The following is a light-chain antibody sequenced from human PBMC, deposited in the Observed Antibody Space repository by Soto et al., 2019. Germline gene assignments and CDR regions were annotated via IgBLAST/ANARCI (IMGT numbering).Light chain of an antibody. Sequence: DIQMTQSPSSLSASVGDRVTITCRASQSISSYLNWYQQKPGKAPKLLIYAASSLQSGVPSRFSGSGSGTDFTLTISYLQSEDFGTYYCQQVNVYPSTFGGGTKVDIK. J-gene: IGKJ4*01. V-gene: IGKV1-39*01. CDR2: AAS. CDR1: QSISSY. CDR3: QQVNVYPST.